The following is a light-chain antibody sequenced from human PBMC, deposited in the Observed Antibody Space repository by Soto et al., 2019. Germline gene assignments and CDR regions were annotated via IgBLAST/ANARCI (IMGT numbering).Light chain of an antibody. CDR1: QGISSTY. V-gene: IGKV1-9*01. CDR3: QQLNSYPLT. CDR2: AAS. J-gene: IGKJ4*01. Sequence: DIQLTQSPSFLSASVGDRVTITCRCSQGISSTYLAWYQQTPGKAPKILIYAASTLQSGVPSRFSGRGSGTDFTLTISSLQPEDFATYYCQQLNSYPLTFGGGTKVDIK.